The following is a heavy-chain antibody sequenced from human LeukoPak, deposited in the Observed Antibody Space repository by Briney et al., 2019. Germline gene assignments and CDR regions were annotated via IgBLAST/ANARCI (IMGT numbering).Heavy chain of an antibody. V-gene: IGHV4-34*01. CDR1: GGAFSGYY. Sequence: SETLSLTCAGYGGAFSGYYLSYIRQPPARGLEGMGESNHRGSTNDNPSLKNRVTISVDTSKNEFSLNLSSVTAACTAVYYCVRGSDYGDYRLDYWGQGNLVTVSS. CDR3: VRGSDYGDYRLDY. J-gene: IGHJ4*02. CDR2: SNHRGST. D-gene: IGHD4-17*01.